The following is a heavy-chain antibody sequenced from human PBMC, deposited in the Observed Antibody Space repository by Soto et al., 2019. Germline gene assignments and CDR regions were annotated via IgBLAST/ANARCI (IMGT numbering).Heavy chain of an antibody. D-gene: IGHD2-15*01. V-gene: IGHV3-15*01. Sequence: GGSLRLSCAASGFTFSNAWMSWVRQAPGKGLEWVGRIKSKTDGGTTDYAAPVKGRFTISRDDSKNTLYLQMNSLKTEDTAVYYCTTDAVVVAAGDLLDAFDIWGQGTMVTVSS. CDR1: GFTFSNAW. J-gene: IGHJ3*02. CDR2: IKSKTDGGTT. CDR3: TTDAVVVAAGDLLDAFDI.